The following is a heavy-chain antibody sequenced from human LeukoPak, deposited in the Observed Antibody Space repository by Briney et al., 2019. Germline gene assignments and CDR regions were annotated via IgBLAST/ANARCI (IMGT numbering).Heavy chain of an antibody. V-gene: IGHV3-11*01. CDR2: ISSSGSTI. J-gene: IGHJ4*02. Sequence: PGGSLRLSCAASGFTFSDYYVSWIRQAPGKGLEWVSYISSSGSTIYYADSVKGRFTISRDNAKNSLYLQMNSLRAEDTAVYYCARDEASLDYFDYWGQGTLVTVSS. CDR1: GFTFSDYY. CDR3: ARDEASLDYFDY.